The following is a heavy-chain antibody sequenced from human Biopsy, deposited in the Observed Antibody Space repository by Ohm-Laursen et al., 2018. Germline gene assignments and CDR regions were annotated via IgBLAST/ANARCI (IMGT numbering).Heavy chain of an antibody. CDR1: GDSINNYY. V-gene: IGHV4-4*07. CDR2: IYTSGSP. D-gene: IGHD6-13*01. J-gene: IGHJ5*02. CDR3: AREPRIAAVAYFDP. Sequence: GTLSLTWTVSGDSINNYYWSWIRQPAGKGLEWIGRIYTSGSPNYNLSLESRVTMSVDTSKNQFSLNLRSVTAADTAVYYCAREPRIAAVAYFDPWGQGTLVTVSS.